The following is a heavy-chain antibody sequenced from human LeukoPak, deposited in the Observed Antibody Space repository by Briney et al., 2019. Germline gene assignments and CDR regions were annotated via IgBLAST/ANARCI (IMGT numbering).Heavy chain of an antibody. CDR2: IYYSGST. Sequence: SETLSLTCSVSGDSISTSSYYWGWIRQPPGKGLEWIGTIYYSGSTYYNPSLTSRVTISVDTSKNQFSLKLSSVTAADTAVYYCARGIVGARVYYYYYMDVWGKGTTVTVSS. CDR3: ARGIVGARVYYYYYMDV. CDR1: GDSISTSSYY. J-gene: IGHJ6*03. D-gene: IGHD1-26*01. V-gene: IGHV4-39*07.